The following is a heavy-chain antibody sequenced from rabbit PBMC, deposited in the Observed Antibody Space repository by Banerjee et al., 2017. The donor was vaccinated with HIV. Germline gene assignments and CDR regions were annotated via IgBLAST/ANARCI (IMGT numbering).Heavy chain of an antibody. J-gene: IGHJ2*01. CDR2: INVDNSGDT. CDR1: GFSLSSYY. D-gene: IGHD6-1*01. Sequence: QEQLKETGGGLVQPGGSLTLSCTGSGFSLSSYYMSWVRQAPGEGLEWIGCINVDNSGDTAYASWAKGRFTISKTSSTTVTLQMTSLTVADTATYFCARLENIGGAGYVGAFDPWGPGTLVTVS. V-gene: IGHV1S45*01. CDR3: ARLENIGGAGYVGAFDP.